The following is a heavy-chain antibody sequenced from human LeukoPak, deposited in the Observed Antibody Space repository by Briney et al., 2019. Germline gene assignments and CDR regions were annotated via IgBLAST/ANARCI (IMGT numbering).Heavy chain of an antibody. D-gene: IGHD1-26*01. V-gene: IGHV3-7*01. Sequence: GGSLRLSCAASGLTFSSYWMSWVRQAPGKGLEWVANIKQDGSEKYYVDSVKGRFTISRDNAKNSLYLQMNSLRAEDTAVYYCAREKGIVGATILDYWGQGTLVTVSS. CDR1: GLTFSSYW. CDR2: IKQDGSEK. J-gene: IGHJ4*02. CDR3: AREKGIVGATILDY.